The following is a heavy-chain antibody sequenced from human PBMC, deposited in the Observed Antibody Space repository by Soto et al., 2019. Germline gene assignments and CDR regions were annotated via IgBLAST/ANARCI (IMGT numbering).Heavy chain of an antibody. CDR2: IYYSGST. Sequence: SETLSLTCTVSGGSISSGDYYWSWIRQPPGKGLEWIGYIYYSGSTYYNPSLKSRVTISVDTSKNQFSLKLSSVTAADTAVYYCARSSSWDAEYFQHWGQGTLVTVSS. J-gene: IGHJ1*01. CDR1: GGSISSGDYY. D-gene: IGHD6-13*01. CDR3: ARSSSWDAEYFQH. V-gene: IGHV4-30-4*01.